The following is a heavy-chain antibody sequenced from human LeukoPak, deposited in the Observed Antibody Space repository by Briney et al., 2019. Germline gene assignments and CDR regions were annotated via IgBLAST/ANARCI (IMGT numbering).Heavy chain of an antibody. V-gene: IGHV3-48*03. Sequence: GGSLRLSCAAPGFTFSSYEMNWVRQAPGKGLEWVSYISSSGSTIYYADSVTGRFTISRDNAKNSLYLQMNSLRAEDTAVYYCARDAYSGYDFDYWGQGTLVTVSS. CDR1: GFTFSSYE. CDR2: ISSSGSTI. D-gene: IGHD5-12*01. J-gene: IGHJ4*02. CDR3: ARDAYSGYDFDY.